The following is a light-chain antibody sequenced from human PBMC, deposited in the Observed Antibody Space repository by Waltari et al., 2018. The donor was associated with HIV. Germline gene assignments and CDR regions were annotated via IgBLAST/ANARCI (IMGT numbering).Light chain of an antibody. CDR3: QVWDSFSDHWV. CDR1: NIGIKS. J-gene: IGLJ3*02. Sequence: SYVLTQPPSVSVAPGKTARIPCGGDNIGIKSVHWYQQTPGQAPVLVVYDDSDRRSGIPERFSGSNSGDTATLTISRVGAGDEADYYCQVWDSFSDHWVFGGGTKLTVL. CDR2: DDS. V-gene: IGLV3-21*01.